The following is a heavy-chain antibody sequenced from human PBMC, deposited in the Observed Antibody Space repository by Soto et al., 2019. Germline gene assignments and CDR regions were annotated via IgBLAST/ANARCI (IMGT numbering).Heavy chain of an antibody. D-gene: IGHD1-1*01. CDR2: INGGNGHS. J-gene: IGHJ4*02. Sequence: QVQLVQSGAEVKTPGASVTVSCKTAGFTFAAYTLHWVRQAPGQRLEYMGWINGGNGHSTVSQTFQDRVTMTRDTSAGIVYMHLSSLRSEDTAVYFCARGKDTTVIPLDYWGQGTLVSVSS. V-gene: IGHV1-3*01. CDR1: GFTFAAYT. CDR3: ARGKDTTVIPLDY.